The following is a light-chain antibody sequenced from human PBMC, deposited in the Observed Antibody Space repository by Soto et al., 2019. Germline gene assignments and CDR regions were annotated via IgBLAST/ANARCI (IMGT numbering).Light chain of an antibody. CDR3: QQYDNLPPLT. CDR2: DAS. Sequence: DIQMTQSPSSLSASLGDRVTITCPASQDISNYLNWYQHKPGKAPKLLIYDASNLETGVPSRFSGSGSGTDFTFTISSLQPEDIATYYCQQYDNLPPLTLGGGTKVDIK. J-gene: IGKJ4*01. V-gene: IGKV1-33*01. CDR1: QDISNY.